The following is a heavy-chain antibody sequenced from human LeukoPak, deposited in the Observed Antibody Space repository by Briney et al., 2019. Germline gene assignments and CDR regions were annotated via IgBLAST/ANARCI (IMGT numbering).Heavy chain of an antibody. CDR2: IYSSGST. V-gene: IGHV4-61*02. Sequence: PSETLSLTCTVSGGSTSSGSDYWSWIRQPAGKGLEWIGRIYSSGSTNYNPSLKSRVTMSIDTSKNQFSLKLSSVTAADTAVYYCARGLPIDNWGQGTLVTVSS. CDR3: ARGLPIDN. J-gene: IGHJ4*02. CDR1: GGSTSSGSDY.